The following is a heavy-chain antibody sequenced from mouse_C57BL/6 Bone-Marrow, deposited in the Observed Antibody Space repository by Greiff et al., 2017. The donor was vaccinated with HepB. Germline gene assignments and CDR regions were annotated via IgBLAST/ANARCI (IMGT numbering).Heavy chain of an antibody. CDR1: GYAFSSSW. Sequence: QVQLQQSGPELVKPGASVKISCKASGYAFSSSWMNWVKQRPGKGLEWIGRIYPGDGDTNYNGKFKGKATLTADKSSSTAYMQLSSLTSEDSAVYFCARSAYYYGSSSYYFDYWGQGTTLTVSS. CDR3: ARSAYYYGSSSYYFDY. J-gene: IGHJ2*01. V-gene: IGHV1-82*01. D-gene: IGHD1-1*01. CDR2: IYPGDGDT.